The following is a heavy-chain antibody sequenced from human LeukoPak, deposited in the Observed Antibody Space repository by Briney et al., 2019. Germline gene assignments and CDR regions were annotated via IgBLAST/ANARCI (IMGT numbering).Heavy chain of an antibody. CDR1: GFVFSSYT. D-gene: IGHD1-26*01. V-gene: IGHV3-74*01. J-gene: IGHJ4*02. CDR2: IDSDGSTA. Sequence: GGSLRLSCAASGFVFSSYTMNWVRQAPGKGLVWVSRIDSDGSTAAYADSVRGRFTISRDNAKNTLSLQMNSLRAEDTAVYYCARAREGFDYWGQGTLVTVSS. CDR3: ARAREGFDY.